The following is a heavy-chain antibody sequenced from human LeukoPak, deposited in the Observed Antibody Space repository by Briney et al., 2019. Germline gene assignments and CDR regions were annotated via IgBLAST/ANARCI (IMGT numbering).Heavy chain of an antibody. CDR3: TRKGVPEYISSSSSVYYYYYMDV. CDR1: GFTVSSNY. D-gene: IGHD6-6*01. Sequence: GGSLRLSCAASGFTVSSNYMSWVRQAPGKGLEWVSVSYSGGSTYYADSVKGRFTISRDDSKRIAYLQMNSLKTEDTAVYYCTRKGVPEYISSSSSVYYYYYMDVWGKGTTVIVAS. J-gene: IGHJ6*03. CDR2: SYSGGST. V-gene: IGHV3-53*01.